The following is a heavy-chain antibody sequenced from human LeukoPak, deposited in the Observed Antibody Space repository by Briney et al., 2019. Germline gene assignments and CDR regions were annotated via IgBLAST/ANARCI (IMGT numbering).Heavy chain of an antibody. Sequence: PSETLSLTCTVSGGSISSSSYYWGWIRQPPGKGLEWIGSIYYSGSTYYNPSLKSRVTISVDTSKNQFSLKLSSVTAADTAVYYCARRAYNSYGMDVWGQGTTVTVSS. J-gene: IGHJ6*02. CDR3: ARRAYNSYGMDV. CDR2: IYYSGST. CDR1: GGSISSSSYY. V-gene: IGHV4-39*01.